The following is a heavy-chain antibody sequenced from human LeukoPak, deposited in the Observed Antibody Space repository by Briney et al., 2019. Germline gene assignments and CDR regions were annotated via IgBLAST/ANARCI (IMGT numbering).Heavy chain of an antibody. D-gene: IGHD6-19*01. V-gene: IGHV3-53*01. CDR1: GGSFSGYY. J-gene: IGHJ3*02. CDR2: IYSGGST. CDR3: ARGEGSGHDAFDI. Sequence: ETLSLTCAVYGGSFSGYYWSWIRQAPGKGLEWVSVIYSGGSTYYADSVKGRFTISRDNSKNTLYLQMNSLRAEDTAVYYCARGEGSGHDAFDIWGQGTMVTVSS.